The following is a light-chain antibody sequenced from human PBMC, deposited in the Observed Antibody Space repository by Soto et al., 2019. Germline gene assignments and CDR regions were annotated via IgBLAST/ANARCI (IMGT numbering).Light chain of an antibody. V-gene: IGLV2-14*01. CDR1: NSDVGGYNY. Sequence: QSVLTQPASVSGSPGQSITISCAGTNSDVGGYNYVSWYQHHPGKAPKLMIYGVSNRPSGVSHRFSGSKSGNTASLTISGLQAEDEADYYCSSYSSSSTLVVFGGGTQLTVL. CDR3: SSYSSSSTLVV. CDR2: GVS. J-gene: IGLJ2*01.